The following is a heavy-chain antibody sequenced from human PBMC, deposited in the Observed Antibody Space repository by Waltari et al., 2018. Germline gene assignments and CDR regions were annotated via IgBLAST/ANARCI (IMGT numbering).Heavy chain of an antibody. V-gene: IGHV3-21*02. J-gene: IGHJ4*02. D-gene: IGHD2-2*01. CDR1: GFTFGSYI. CDR2: ISASSVYI. CDR3: ARGDLGYCSTARCFDFDS. Sequence: EVQLVESGGGLVKPGGSLRLSCEASGFTFGSYIMHWVRQAPGKGLEWVSSISASSVYIYYADSVKGRFTISRDNAKNSLYLEMKSLGADDTAVYYCARGDLGYCSTARCFDFDSWGQGTLVTVSS.